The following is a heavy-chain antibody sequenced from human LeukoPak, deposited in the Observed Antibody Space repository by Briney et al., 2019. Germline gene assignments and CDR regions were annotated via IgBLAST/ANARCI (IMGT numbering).Heavy chain of an antibody. V-gene: IGHV4-59*01. J-gene: IGHJ3*02. CDR3: ARGHSSSWYRAFDI. Sequence: SEPLTLTCTVSGGSISSYYWSWIRQPPRKGLEWIGYIYYSGSTNYNPTPKSRVTISVDTSKTQSSLKLSSVTAADTAVYYCARGHSSSWYRAFDIWGQGTMVTVSS. CDR2: IYYSGST. D-gene: IGHD6-13*01. CDR1: GGSISSYY.